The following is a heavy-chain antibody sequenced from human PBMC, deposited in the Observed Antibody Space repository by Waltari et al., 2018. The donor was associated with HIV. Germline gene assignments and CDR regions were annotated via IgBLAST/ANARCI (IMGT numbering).Heavy chain of an antibody. Sequence: QVQLQESGPGLVKPSETLSLTCTVPGGSISSYYWSWIRQPPGQGLEWIGYIYYSGSTNYNPSLKSRVTISVDTSKNQFSLKLSSVTAADTAVYYCARLYCSSTSCYPYWYFDLWGRGTLVTVSS. CDR1: GGSISSYY. V-gene: IGHV4-59*01. CDR3: ARLYCSSTSCYPYWYFDL. D-gene: IGHD2-2*01. J-gene: IGHJ2*01. CDR2: IYYSGST.